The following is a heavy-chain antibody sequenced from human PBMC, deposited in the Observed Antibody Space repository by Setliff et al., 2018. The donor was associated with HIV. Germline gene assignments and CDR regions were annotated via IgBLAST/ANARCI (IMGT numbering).Heavy chain of an antibody. V-gene: IGHV4-4*07. CDR2: IQTSGRT. CDR3: ARSSRVNCGGDCYLFDY. Sequence: SETLSLTCTVSGGSISNYYWSWIRQPAGKGLEWIGRIQTSGRTNNNPSLKSRVPMSVDTSKNQFSLILTSVTAADTAVYYCARSSRVNCGGDCYLFDYWGQGTPVTVSS. J-gene: IGHJ4*02. CDR1: GGSISNYY. D-gene: IGHD2-21*02.